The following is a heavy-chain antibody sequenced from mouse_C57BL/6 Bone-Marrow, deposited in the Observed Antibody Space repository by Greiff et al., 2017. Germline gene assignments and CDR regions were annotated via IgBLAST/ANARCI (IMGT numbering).Heavy chain of an antibody. Sequence: EVQLQQSGTVLARPGASVKMSCKTSGYTFTSYWMHWVKQRPGQGLEWIGAIYPGNSDTSYNQKFKGKAKLTAVTSARTAYMELSSLTNEDSAVYYYTTGTGDYFDYWGQGTTLTVSS. CDR3: TTGTGDYFDY. J-gene: IGHJ2*01. V-gene: IGHV1-5*01. D-gene: IGHD4-1*01. CDR2: IYPGNSDT. CDR1: GYTFTSYW.